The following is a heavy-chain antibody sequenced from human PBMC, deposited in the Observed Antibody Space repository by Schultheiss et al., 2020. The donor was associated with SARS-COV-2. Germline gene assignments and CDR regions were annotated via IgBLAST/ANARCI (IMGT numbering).Heavy chain of an antibody. J-gene: IGHJ4*02. V-gene: IGHV4-59*12. CDR1: GGSISSYY. Sequence: SETLSLTCTVSGGSISSYYWSWIRQPPGKGLEWIGYIYYSGSTNYNPSLKSRVTMSVDTSKNQFSLKLSSVTAADTAVYYCARGPYSDYDSSAYGHWGQGILVTVSS. D-gene: IGHD3-22*01. CDR3: ARGPYSDYDSSAYGH. CDR2: IYYSGST.